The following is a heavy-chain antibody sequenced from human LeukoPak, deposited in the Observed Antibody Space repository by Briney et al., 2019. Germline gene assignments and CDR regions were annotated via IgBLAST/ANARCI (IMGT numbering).Heavy chain of an antibody. CDR1: RTTFSSYS. V-gene: IGHV1-69*04. J-gene: IGHJ2*01. Sequence: ASVKVSCKTSRTTFSSYSISWVRQAPGQGLEWMGRITPILVIANYAQKFQGRVTITADKSTNTAYMELSSLESEDTAVYYCARDPTLTAIQRRHFDLWGRGTLVTVSA. CDR2: ITPILVIA. D-gene: IGHD3-3*01. CDR3: ARDPTLTAIQRRHFDL.